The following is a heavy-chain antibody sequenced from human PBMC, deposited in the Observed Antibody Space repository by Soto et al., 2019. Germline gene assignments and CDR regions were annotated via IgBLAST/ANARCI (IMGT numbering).Heavy chain of an antibody. CDR3: VRGRVVTTPGPNFDY. Sequence: VQLVESGGDLVQPGGSLRLSCAASGFALSDYSMNWVRQAPGKGLEWVSYINSASSVIYYADSVKGRFTISRDNAKNSLYLQMTSLRAEDTALYYCVRGRVVTTPGPNFDYWGQGTLVTVSS. CDR2: INSASSVI. CDR1: GFALSDYS. J-gene: IGHJ4*02. V-gene: IGHV3-48*01. D-gene: IGHD3-3*01.